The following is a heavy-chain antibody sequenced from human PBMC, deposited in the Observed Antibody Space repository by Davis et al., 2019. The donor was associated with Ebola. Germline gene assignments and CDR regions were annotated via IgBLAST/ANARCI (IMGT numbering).Heavy chain of an antibody. CDR1: GFTFSSYA. J-gene: IGHJ6*02. Sequence: GESLKISCAASGFTFSSYAMHWVRQAPGKGLEWVAVISYDGSNTYYADSVKGRFTISRDNSKNTLYLQMNSLRAEDTAVYYCARVGPYCSSTSCYDYYYYGMDVWGQGTTVTVSS. V-gene: IGHV3-30-3*01. D-gene: IGHD2-2*01. CDR2: ISYDGSNT. CDR3: ARVGPYCSSTSCYDYYYYGMDV.